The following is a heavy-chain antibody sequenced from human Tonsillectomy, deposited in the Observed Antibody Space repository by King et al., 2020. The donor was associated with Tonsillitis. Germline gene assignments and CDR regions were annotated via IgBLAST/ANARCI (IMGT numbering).Heavy chain of an antibody. J-gene: IGHJ6*02. D-gene: IGHD4/OR15-4a*01. CDR1: GGSISSYY. CDR3: ASDRGLAMTIRPLYYYYGMDV. V-gene: IGHV4-59*01. Sequence: MQLQESGPGLVKPSETLSLTCSVSGGSISSYYWSWIRQPPGKGLEWIGYIYYRGSTNYNPSLKSRVTISVDTSKNQFSLKLSSVTAADTAVYYCASDRGLAMTIRPLYYYYGMDVWGQGTTVTVSS. CDR2: IYYRGST.